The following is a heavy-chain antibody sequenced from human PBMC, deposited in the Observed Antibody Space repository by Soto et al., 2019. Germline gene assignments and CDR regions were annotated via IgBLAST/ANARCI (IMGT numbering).Heavy chain of an antibody. V-gene: IGHV3-53*04. D-gene: IGHD6-19*01. CDR1: GFTVSSNY. CDR3: AREGAGTDY. J-gene: IGHJ4*02. CDR2: IYSGGST. Sequence: EVQLVESGGGLVQPGGSLRLSCAASGFTVSSNYMSWVGQAPGKGLEWVSVIYSGGSTYYADSVKARFTISRHNSKDTLYLQMNSLRAEDTAVYYWAREGAGTDYWGQGTLVTVSS.